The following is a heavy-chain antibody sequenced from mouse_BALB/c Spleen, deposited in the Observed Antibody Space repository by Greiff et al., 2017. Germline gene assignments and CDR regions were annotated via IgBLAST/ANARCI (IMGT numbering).Heavy chain of an antibody. J-gene: IGHJ4*01. D-gene: IGHD2-3*01. CDR3: ARYWLLRLAMDY. V-gene: IGHV1-7*01. Sequence: QVQLQQSGAELAKPGASVKMSCKASGYTFTSYWMHWVKQRPGQGLEWIGYINPSTGYTEYNQKFKDKATLTADKSSSTAYMQLSSLTSEDSAVYYCARYWLLRLAMDYWGQGTSVTVSS. CDR1: GYTFTSYW. CDR2: INPSTGYT.